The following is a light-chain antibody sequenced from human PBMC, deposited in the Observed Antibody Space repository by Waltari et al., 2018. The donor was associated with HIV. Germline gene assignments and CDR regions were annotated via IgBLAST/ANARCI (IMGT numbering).Light chain of an antibody. CDR2: DIN. CDR3: QSYDSSLSGVL. V-gene: IGLV1-40*01. Sequence: QSVLTQPPSVSGAPGQRVTISCTGSSSNIGAGYEVHWYQQLPGTGPKLLIYDINNRPSGVPDRFSGSKSGTSAFLAITGLQAEDEADYYCQSYDSSLSGVLFGGGTKLTVL. J-gene: IGLJ2*01. CDR1: SSNIGAGYE.